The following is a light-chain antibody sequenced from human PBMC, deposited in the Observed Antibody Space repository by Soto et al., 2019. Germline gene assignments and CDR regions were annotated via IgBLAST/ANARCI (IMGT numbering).Light chain of an antibody. V-gene: IGKV4-1*01. CDR3: QQYYSSPQA. CDR1: QSVLYSSNNKNY. Sequence: DIVMTQSPDSLAVSLGERATVNCKSSQSVLYSSNNKNYLAWYQQKQGQPPKLLIYWASTRESGVPDRFSGSGSGTDFTLTIGSLQAEDVAVYYCQQYYSSPQAFGQGTKVEIK. J-gene: IGKJ1*01. CDR2: WAS.